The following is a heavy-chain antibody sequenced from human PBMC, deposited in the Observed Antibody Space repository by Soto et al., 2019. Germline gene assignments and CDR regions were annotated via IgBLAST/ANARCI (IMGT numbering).Heavy chain of an antibody. D-gene: IGHD3-22*01. Sequence: QVQLQESGPGLVKPSQTLSLTCTVSGGSISSGDYYWSWIRQPPGKGLEWIGYIYYSGSTYYNPSLKSRVTISVDTPKNQFSLKLSSVTAADTAVYYCARADSSGYYYGRLGAIDYWGQGTLVTVSS. CDR2: IYYSGST. CDR3: ARADSSGYYYGRLGAIDY. V-gene: IGHV4-30-4*01. J-gene: IGHJ4*02. CDR1: GGSISSGDYY.